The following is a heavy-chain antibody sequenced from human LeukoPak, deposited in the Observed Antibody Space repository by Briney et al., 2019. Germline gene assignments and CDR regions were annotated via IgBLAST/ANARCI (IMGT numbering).Heavy chain of an antibody. D-gene: IGHD2-2*01. CDR2: IIPIFGTA. Sequence: SVKVSCKASGGTFSSYAISWVRQAPGQGLEWMGGIIPIFGTANYAQKFQGRVTVTADESTSTAYMELRSLRSDDTAVYYCARAKNADVPAAIKYFDYWGQGTLVTVSS. CDR3: ARAKNADVPAAIKYFDY. J-gene: IGHJ4*02. V-gene: IGHV1-69*13. CDR1: GGTFSSYA.